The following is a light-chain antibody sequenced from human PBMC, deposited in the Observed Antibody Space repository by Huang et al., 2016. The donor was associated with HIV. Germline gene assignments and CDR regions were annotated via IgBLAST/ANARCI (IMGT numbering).Light chain of an antibody. CDR3: QQYNNWPLT. CDR1: QSVSSN. CDR2: AAS. J-gene: IGKJ4*01. V-gene: IGKV3D-15*01. Sequence: EIVMTQSPATLSVSPGERATLSCRASQSVSSNLAWYRQKPGQAPRLLIYAASTRATGIPATFSGSGSGTEFALTISSLQSEDFAVYYCQQYNNWPLTFGGGTKVEIK.